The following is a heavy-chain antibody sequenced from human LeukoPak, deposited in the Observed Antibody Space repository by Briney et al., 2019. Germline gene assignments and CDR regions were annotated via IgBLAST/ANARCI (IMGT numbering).Heavy chain of an antibody. V-gene: IGHV3-21*01. D-gene: IGHD3-22*01. J-gene: IGHJ4*02. CDR1: GFTFSSYS. CDR2: ISSSSSYI. Sequence: GGSLRLSCAASGFTFSSYSMNWVRQAPGKGLEWVSSISSSSSYIYYADSVKGRFTISRDNAKNSLYLQMNSLRAEDTAVYYCARRDSSGYYHYYPLDYWGQGTLVTVSS. CDR3: ARRDSSGYYHYYPLDY.